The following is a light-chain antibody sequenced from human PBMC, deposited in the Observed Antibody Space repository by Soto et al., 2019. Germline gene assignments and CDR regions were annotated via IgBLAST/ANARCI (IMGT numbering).Light chain of an antibody. Sequence: DIQMTQSPSTLSASVGDRVTITCRASQSISTWLAWYQQKPGTAPKLLIYAASTLETGVPSRFSGSRSGTEFTLTVSSLQPDDFATYYCQQDNDSFRYTCGQGTRLEIK. J-gene: IGKJ2*01. CDR2: AAS. CDR1: QSISTW. V-gene: IGKV1-5*03. CDR3: QQDNDSFRYT.